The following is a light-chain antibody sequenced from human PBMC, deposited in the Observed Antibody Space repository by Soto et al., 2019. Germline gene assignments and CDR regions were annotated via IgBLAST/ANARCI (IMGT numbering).Light chain of an antibody. CDR3: QQYDNWPPWT. V-gene: IGKV3-15*01. CDR1: QSVGSN. CDR2: GAS. Sequence: EIVMTQPPGTLSVSPGEGATLSCRASQSVGSNLAWYQQKPGQAPRLLIYGASTRATAIPARFSGSGSGTEFTLTISSLQSEDFAVYYCQQYDNWPPWTFGQGTKVDIK. J-gene: IGKJ1*01.